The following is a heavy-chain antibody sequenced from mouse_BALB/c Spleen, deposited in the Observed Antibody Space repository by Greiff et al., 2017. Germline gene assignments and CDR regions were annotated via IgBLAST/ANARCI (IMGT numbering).Heavy chain of an antibody. V-gene: IGHV5-17*02. D-gene: IGHD3-2*01. J-gene: IGHJ3*01. Sequence: EVQRVESGGGLVQPGGSRKLSCAASGFTFSSFGMHWVRQAPEKGLEWVAYISSGSSTIYYADTVKGRFTISRDNPKNTLFLQMTSLRSEDTAMYYCAREGRQPGFAYWGQGTLVTVSA. CDR2: ISSGSSTI. CDR3: AREGRQPGFAY. CDR1: GFTFSSFG.